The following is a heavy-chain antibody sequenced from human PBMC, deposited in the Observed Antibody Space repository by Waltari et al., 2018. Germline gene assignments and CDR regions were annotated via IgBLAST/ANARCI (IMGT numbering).Heavy chain of an antibody. Sequence: EVQLVQSGAEVKKPGESLKISCKSSGYTFTAYWMAWVRQMPGKGLKWMGMTCPGYSDPRYSPSFQGQVTISVDKSMNTAYLQWSSLKASDSGFYYCARRSYDMWTDPHDALDIWGQGTMVTVSS. CDR2: TCPGYSDP. J-gene: IGHJ3*02. CDR3: ARRSYDMWTDPHDALDI. CDR1: GYTFTAYW. D-gene: IGHD3-9*01. V-gene: IGHV5-51*01.